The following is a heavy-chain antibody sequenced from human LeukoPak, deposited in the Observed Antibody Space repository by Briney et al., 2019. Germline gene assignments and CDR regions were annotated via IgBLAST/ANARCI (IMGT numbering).Heavy chain of an antibody. CDR1: GYTFTSYE. V-gene: IGHV1-8*03. J-gene: IGHJ4*02. D-gene: IGHD3-10*01. Sequence: ASVKVSCKASGYTFTSYEINWVRQATGQGLEWMGWMNPNSGNTGYAQKFQGRVTITRNTSISTAYMELSSLRAEDTAVYYCARDGYYYGSGSYYKVDFDYWGQGTLVTVSS. CDR2: MNPNSGNT. CDR3: ARDGYYYGSGSYYKVDFDY.